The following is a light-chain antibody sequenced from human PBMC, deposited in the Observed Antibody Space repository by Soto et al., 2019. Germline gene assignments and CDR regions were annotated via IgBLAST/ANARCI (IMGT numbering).Light chain of an antibody. CDR3: CSYAGHTNVL. CDR2: EVV. CDR1: INDVGGYNY. J-gene: IGLJ2*01. Sequence: QSVLTQPPSASGSPGQSVTISCTGTINDVGGYNYVSWYQHYPGEAPKLMIYEVVKSPSGVPDRFSGSKSGNTASLTVSGLQAEDEADYYCCSYAGHTNVLFGGGTKVTVL. V-gene: IGLV2-8*01.